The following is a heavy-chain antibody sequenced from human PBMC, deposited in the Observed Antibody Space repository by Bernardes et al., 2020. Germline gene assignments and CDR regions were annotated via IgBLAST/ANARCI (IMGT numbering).Heavy chain of an antibody. V-gene: IGHV3-43*01. D-gene: IGHD2-15*01. CDR3: AKEGRKCSGGSCYWYFDL. CDR2: ISWDGGST. CDR1: GFTFDDYT. Sequence: GGSLRLSCAASGFTFDDYTMHWVRQAPGKGLEWVSLISWDGGSTYYADSVKGRFTISRDNSKNSLYLQMNSLRTEDTALYYCAKEGRKCSGGSCYWYFDLWGRGTLVTVSS. J-gene: IGHJ2*01.